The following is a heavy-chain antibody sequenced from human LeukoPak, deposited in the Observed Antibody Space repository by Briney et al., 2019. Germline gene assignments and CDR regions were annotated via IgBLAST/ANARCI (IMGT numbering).Heavy chain of an antibody. Sequence: GRSLRLSCAASGFTFSSYGMHCVRQAPGKGLEWVAVIWYDGRNKFYADSLKGRFTISRDNSKNTLYLQMNSLRAEDTAVYYCARVNRGDAFDIWGQGRLVTVSS. V-gene: IGHV3-33*01. J-gene: IGHJ3*02. D-gene: IGHD3-16*02. CDR3: ARVNRGDAFDI. CDR2: IWYDGRNK. CDR1: GFTFSSYG.